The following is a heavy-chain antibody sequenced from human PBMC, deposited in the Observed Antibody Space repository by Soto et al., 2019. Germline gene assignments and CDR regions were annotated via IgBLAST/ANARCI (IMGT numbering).Heavy chain of an antibody. V-gene: IGHV3-30*18. Sequence: QVQLVESGGGVVQPGRSLRLSCAASGFTFSSYGMHWVRQAPGKGLEWVAVISYDGSNKYYADSVKGRFTISRDNSKNTLYLQMNSLRAEDTAVYYCAKAESLYDYIWGSYRPQDYYMDVWGKGTTVTVSS. CDR1: GFTFSSYG. D-gene: IGHD3-16*02. J-gene: IGHJ6*03. CDR2: ISYDGSNK. CDR3: AKAESLYDYIWGSYRPQDYYMDV.